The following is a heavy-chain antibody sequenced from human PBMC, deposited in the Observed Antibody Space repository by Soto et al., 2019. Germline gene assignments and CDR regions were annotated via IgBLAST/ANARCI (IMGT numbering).Heavy chain of an antibody. CDR1: GGSFSGYY. CDR2: INHSGST. CDR3: ARVIVVATQWFDP. J-gene: IGHJ5*02. Sequence: SETLSLTCAVYGGSFSGYYWSWIRQPPGKGLEWIGEINHSGSTNYNPSLKSRVTISVDTSKNQFSLKLSSVTAADTAVYYCARVIVVATQWFDPWGQGTLVTVSS. D-gene: IGHD5-12*01. V-gene: IGHV4-34*01.